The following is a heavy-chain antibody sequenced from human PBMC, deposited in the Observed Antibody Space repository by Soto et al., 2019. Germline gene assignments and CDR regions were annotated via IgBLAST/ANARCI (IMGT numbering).Heavy chain of an antibody. CDR2: IWNDGSNK. V-gene: IGHV3-33*01. CDR3: ARKGHCSGGSCYQYYYYGMDV. J-gene: IGHJ6*02. D-gene: IGHD2-15*01. CDR1: GFTFSSYG. Sequence: QVQLVESGGGVVQPGRSLRLSCAASGFTFSSYGMHWVRQAPDKGLEWVAVIWNDGSNKYYADSVKGRFTISRDNSKTPLCLQRNSLRAEDTGVYYCARKGHCSGGSCYQYYYYGMDVWGQGTTVTVS.